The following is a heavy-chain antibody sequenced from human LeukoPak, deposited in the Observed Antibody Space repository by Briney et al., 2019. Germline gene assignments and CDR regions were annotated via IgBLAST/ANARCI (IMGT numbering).Heavy chain of an antibody. CDR1: GGTFSSYA. V-gene: IGHV1-69*01. D-gene: IGHD3-3*01. Sequence: GSSVKVSCKASGGTFSSYAISWVRQAPGQGLEWMGGIIPIFGTANYAQKFQGRVTITADESTSTAYMELSSLRSEDTAVYYCARDSPSTIFGVVIGPFDYWGQGTLVTVSS. CDR2: IIPIFGTA. J-gene: IGHJ4*02. CDR3: ARDSPSTIFGVVIGPFDY.